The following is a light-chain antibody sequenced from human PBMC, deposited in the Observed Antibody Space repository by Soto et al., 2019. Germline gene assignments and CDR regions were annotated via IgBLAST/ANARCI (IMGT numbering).Light chain of an antibody. Sequence: EVVLTQSPGTLSLSPGESGTLSCRASQNLGTLYLAWFQQKSGQAPRLLIYSASSRATGIPDRFSGSGSGTDFTLTISRLEPEDFAVYYCQQYGSSPITFGQGTRLEIK. V-gene: IGKV3-20*01. J-gene: IGKJ5*01. CDR3: QQYGSSPIT. CDR1: QNLGTLY. CDR2: SAS.